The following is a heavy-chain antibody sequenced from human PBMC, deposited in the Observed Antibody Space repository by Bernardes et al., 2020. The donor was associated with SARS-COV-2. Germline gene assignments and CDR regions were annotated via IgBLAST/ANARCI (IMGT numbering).Heavy chain of an antibody. V-gene: IGHV1-2*02. CDR2: INPNSGGT. J-gene: IGHJ6*02. CDR1: GYTFTGYY. CDR3: ATKYCSSTSCQYYYYGMDV. Sequence: ASVKVSCKASGYTFTGYYMHWVRQAPGQGLEWMGWINPNSGGTNYAQKFQGRVTMTRDTSISTAYMELSRLRSDDTAVYYCATKYCSSTSCQYYYYGMDVWGQGTTVTVSS. D-gene: IGHD2-2*01.